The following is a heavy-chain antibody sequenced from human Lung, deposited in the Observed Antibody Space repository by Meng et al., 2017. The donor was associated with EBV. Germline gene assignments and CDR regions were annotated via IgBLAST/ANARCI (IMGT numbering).Heavy chain of an antibody. Sequence: LRVWGPGMCKHSRSLSLPCLVSGGYKSSCYWWTWVRQSPGKGLEWIGEMYHSGTTNYNPSLKSRVTISMGKSNNQLSLKLNSVTAADTAVYYCATQESRDGHNPYWGQGTLVTVSS. CDR2: MYHSGTT. V-gene: IGHV4-4*02. J-gene: IGHJ4*02. CDR1: GGYKSSCYW. CDR3: ATQESRDGHNPY. D-gene: IGHD5-24*01.